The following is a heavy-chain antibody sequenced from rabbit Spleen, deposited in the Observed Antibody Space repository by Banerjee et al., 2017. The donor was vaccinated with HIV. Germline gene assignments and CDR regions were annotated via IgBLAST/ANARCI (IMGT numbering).Heavy chain of an antibody. V-gene: IGHV1S40*01. D-gene: IGHD4-1*01. CDR3: ARDLDDVIGWNFGW. J-gene: IGHJ4*01. CDR1: GFSFISGYY. Sequence: QSLEESGGDLVKPGASLTLTCTASGFSFISGYYMCWVRQAPGKGLEWSACIAAGSAGTTYYANWAKGRFTFSKTSSTTVTLQVTSLTAADTATYFCARDLDDVIGWNFGWWGPGTLVTVS. CDR2: IAAGSAGTT.